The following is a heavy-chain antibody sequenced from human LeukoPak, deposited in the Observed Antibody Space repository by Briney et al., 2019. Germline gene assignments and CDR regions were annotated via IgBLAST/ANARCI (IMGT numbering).Heavy chain of an antibody. CDR2: INPSGGST. J-gene: IGHJ5*02. Sequence: ASVKVSCKASGYTFTNYYMHWVRQAPGQGLEWMGIINPSGGSTNYAQKFQGRVTMTRDMSMSTVYMELSSLRSEDTAVYYCARGRGTTVYRGYCSGGSCERSGARAQNWFDPWGQGTLVTVSS. V-gene: IGHV1-46*01. CDR1: GYTFTNYY. CDR3: ARGRGTTVYRGYCSGGSCERSGARAQNWFDP. D-gene: IGHD2-15*01.